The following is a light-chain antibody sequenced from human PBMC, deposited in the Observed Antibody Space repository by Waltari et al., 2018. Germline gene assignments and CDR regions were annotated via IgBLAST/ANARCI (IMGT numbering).Light chain of an antibody. J-gene: IGLJ1*01. CDR1: SSDLGGYSF. Sequence: QSALTQPASVSGSPGQSITISCTRSSSDLGGYSFVSWYQQHPGKAPKLMIYDVSHRPSGVSNRFSRSKSGNTASLTISGLQPEDEADYYCRSYTSIIPPFLFGTGTKVTVL. CDR2: DVS. V-gene: IGLV2-14*01. CDR3: RSYTSIIPPFL.